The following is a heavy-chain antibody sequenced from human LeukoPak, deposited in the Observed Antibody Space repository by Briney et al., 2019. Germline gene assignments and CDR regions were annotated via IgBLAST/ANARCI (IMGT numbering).Heavy chain of an antibody. D-gene: IGHD3-22*01. J-gene: IGHJ6*02. CDR2: INPNSGGT. V-gene: IGHV1-2*06. CDR1: GYTFTGYY. CDR3: ARVTSLDYDSSGYYYILPPYYYYYGMDV. Sequence: WASVKVSCKASGYTFTGYYMHWVRQAPGQGLEWMGRINPNSGGTNYAQKFQGRVTMTRDTSISTAYMELSRLRSDDTAVYYCARVTSLDYDSSGYYYILPPYYYYYGMDVWGQGTTVTVSS.